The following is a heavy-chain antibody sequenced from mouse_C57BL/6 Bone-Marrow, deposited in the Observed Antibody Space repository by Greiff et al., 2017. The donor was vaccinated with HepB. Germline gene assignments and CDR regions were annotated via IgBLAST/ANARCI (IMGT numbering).Heavy chain of an antibody. Sequence: VQLKESGGGLVKPGGSLKLSCAASGFTFSSYAMSWVRQTPEKRLEWVATISDGGSYTYYPDNVKGRFTISRDNAKNNLYLQMSHLKSEDTAMYYCARERFYFDYWGQGTTLTVSS. CDR3: ARERFYFDY. CDR2: ISDGGSYT. V-gene: IGHV5-4*01. J-gene: IGHJ2*01. D-gene: IGHD1-1*01. CDR1: GFTFSSYA.